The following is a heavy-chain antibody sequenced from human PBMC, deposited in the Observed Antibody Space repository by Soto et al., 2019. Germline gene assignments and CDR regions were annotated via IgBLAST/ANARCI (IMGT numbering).Heavy chain of an antibody. V-gene: IGHV4-61*01. CDR3: ARERTGDPTFFDY. D-gene: IGHD1-1*01. J-gene: IGHJ4*02. CDR2: IYFSGST. CDR1: GGSVRSGSYY. Sequence: SLTCSVSGGSVRSGSYYWSWIRQPPGKGLEWIGYIYFSGSTDYNPSLKSRVTISVDTSKNQFSLKLSSLTAADTAVYYCARERTGDPTFFDYWGQGTLVTVSS.